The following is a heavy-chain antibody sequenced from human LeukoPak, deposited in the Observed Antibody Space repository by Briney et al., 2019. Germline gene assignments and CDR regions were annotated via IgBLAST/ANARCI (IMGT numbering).Heavy chain of an antibody. V-gene: IGHV3-74*01. D-gene: IGHD6-19*01. CDR3: ARDDGETSAWYYFDY. CDR2: INADGSTA. Sequence: GGSLRLSCAASGFTFGNSWVHWFRQAPGKGLVWVSLINADGSTATYADSVKGRFTISRDNAKNSLYLQMNSLRAEDTAIYYCARDDGETSAWYYFDYWGQGTLVTVSS. CDR1: GFTFGNSW. J-gene: IGHJ4*02.